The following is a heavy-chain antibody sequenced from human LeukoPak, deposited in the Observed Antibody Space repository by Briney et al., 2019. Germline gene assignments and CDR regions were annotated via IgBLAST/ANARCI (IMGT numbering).Heavy chain of an antibody. Sequence: ASVKVSCKAAGYSFSDYYMHWVRQAPGQELEWMGWINPNSVGSKYAQKFQGRVTMTRDTSTAYMELSSLTSDDTAVYYCARGSDGKDIRGHEYWGQGTLVTVSS. J-gene: IGHJ4*02. CDR3: ARGSDGKDIRGHEY. D-gene: IGHD1-1*01. V-gene: IGHV1-2*02. CDR2: INPNSVGS. CDR1: GYSFSDYY.